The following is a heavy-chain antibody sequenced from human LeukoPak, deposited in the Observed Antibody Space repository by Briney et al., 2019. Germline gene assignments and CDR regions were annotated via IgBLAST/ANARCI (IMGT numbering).Heavy chain of an antibody. CDR2: IYYSGST. J-gene: IGHJ4*02. CDR3: ARARIAVAPTPLAY. D-gene: IGHD6-19*01. CDR1: GGSISSSSYY. Sequence: PSETLSLTCTVSGGSISSSSYYWGWIRQPPGKGLEWIGSIYYSGSTYYNPSLKSRVTISVDTSKNQFSLKLSSVTAADTAVYYCARARIAVAPTPLAYWGQGTLVTVSS. V-gene: IGHV4-39*07.